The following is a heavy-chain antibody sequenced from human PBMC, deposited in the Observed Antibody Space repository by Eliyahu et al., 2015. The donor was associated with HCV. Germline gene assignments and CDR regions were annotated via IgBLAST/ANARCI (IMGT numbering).Heavy chain of an antibody. CDR1: GFTFITYA. CDR2: ISXDGSDK. CDR3: ARDSRDCSGVSCYSGLAY. V-gene: IGHV3-30-3*01. J-gene: IGHJ4*02. D-gene: IGHD2-15*01. Sequence: QVHLVESGGGVVQPGRSLRPSCAASGFTFITYAMHWVRQAPGKGLEWVATISXDGSDKYYADSVKGRFTISRDNSKNTLHLQLNSLRDEETAIYYCARDSRDCSGVSCYSGLAYWGQGTLVAVSS.